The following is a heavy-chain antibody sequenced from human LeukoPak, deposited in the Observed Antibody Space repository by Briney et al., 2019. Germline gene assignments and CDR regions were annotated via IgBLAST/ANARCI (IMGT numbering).Heavy chain of an antibody. J-gene: IGHJ4*02. Sequence: GGSLRLSCAASGFTVNSNYMSWVRQAPGKGLEWVSIIYSGGNTDYADSVKGRFTVSRDNSKNMLYLQMNSLRAEDTAIYYCATSGYFYRGASDYWGQGTLVTVSS. CDR3: ATSGYFYRGASDY. CDR2: IYSGGNT. CDR1: GFTVNSNY. V-gene: IGHV3-53*01. D-gene: IGHD3-22*01.